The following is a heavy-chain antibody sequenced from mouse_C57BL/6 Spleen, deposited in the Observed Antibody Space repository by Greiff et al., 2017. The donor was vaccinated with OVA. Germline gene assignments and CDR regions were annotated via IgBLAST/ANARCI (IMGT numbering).Heavy chain of an antibody. CDR2: ISSGSSTI. CDR1: GFTFSDYG. V-gene: IGHV5-17*01. Sequence: EVKVVESGGGLVKPGGSLKLSCAASGFTFSDYGMHWVRQAPEKGLEWVAYISSGSSTIYYADTVKGRFTISRDNAKNTLFLQMTSLRSEDTAMYYCARHDYDVFAYWGQGTLVTVSA. J-gene: IGHJ3*01. CDR3: ARHDYDVFAY. D-gene: IGHD2-4*01.